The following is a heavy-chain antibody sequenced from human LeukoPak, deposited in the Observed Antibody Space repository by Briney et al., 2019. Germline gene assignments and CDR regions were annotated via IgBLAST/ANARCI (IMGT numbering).Heavy chain of an antibody. CDR2: ISYDGSNK. J-gene: IGHJ3*02. Sequence: GGSLRLSCAASGFTFSSYTMHWVRQAPGKGLEWVAIISYDGSNKYYADSVKGRFTISRDNSKNTLYLQMNSLRAEDTAVYYCAKSAMGNYYDSRDAFDIWGQGTMVTVSS. D-gene: IGHD3-22*01. CDR3: AKSAMGNYYDSRDAFDI. V-gene: IGHV3-30-3*02. CDR1: GFTFSSYT.